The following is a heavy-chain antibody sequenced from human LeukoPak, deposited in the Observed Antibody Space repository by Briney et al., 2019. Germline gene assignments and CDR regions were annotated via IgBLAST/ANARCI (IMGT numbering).Heavy chain of an antibody. CDR3: AKDLTYYHEFLDY. CDR1: GFTFTTYA. D-gene: IGHD3-22*01. V-gene: IGHV3-30*18. J-gene: IGHJ4*02. Sequence: GGSLRLSCAASGFTFTTYAMHWVRQAPGKGLEWVAVISYDGGDKYYADSVKGRFTISRDNPKNTLYMQMNSLTAEDTAVYYCAKDLTYYHEFLDYWGQGTLVTVSS. CDR2: ISYDGGDK.